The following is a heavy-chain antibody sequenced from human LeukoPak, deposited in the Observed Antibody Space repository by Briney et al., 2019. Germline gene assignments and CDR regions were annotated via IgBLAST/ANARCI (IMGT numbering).Heavy chain of an antibody. Sequence: SETLSLTCTVSGGSISSFYWSWLRQPPGKGLEWIGYIYYSGNNNYNPSLKSRVTMSVDTSKNQFSLNLSSVTAADTAVYYCSRGTNRGAGNFDYWGQGALVTVSS. J-gene: IGHJ4*02. V-gene: IGHV4-59*01. CDR2: IYYSGNN. CDR1: GGSISSFY. D-gene: IGHD1-1*01. CDR3: SRGTNRGAGNFDY.